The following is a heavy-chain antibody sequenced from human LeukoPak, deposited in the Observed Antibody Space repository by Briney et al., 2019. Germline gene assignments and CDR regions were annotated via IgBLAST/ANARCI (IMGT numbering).Heavy chain of an antibody. J-gene: IGHJ4*02. CDR3: ARYTGSSLEY. V-gene: IGHV4-39*07. CDR1: GGSITNYY. D-gene: IGHD3-3*01. Sequence: SETLSLTCSVWGGSITNYYWAWVRQPPGKGLEWIGNIYYSGSSYYSPSLKSRLIISVDTSNSQFSLKLRSVTAADTAVYYCARYTGSSLEYWGQGTPVIVSS. CDR2: IYYSGSS.